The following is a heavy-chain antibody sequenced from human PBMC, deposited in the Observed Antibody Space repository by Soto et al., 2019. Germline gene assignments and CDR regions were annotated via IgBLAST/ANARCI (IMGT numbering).Heavy chain of an antibody. CDR2: ISYDGSNK. CDR3: VKDGSSGWPYYYGMDV. V-gene: IGHV3-30*18. D-gene: IGHD6-19*01. J-gene: IGHJ6*02. Sequence: PGGSLRLSCAASGFPFSSYGMHWVRQAPGKGLQWVAVISYDGSNKYYADSVKGRFTISRDNSKNTLYLQMSSLRAEDTAVYYCVKDGSSGWPYYYGMDVWGQGTTVTVSS. CDR1: GFPFSSYG.